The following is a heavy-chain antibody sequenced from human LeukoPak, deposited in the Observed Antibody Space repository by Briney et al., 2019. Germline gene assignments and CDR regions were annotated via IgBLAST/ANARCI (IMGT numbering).Heavy chain of an antibody. CDR3: AKDFGDYYDSTGSFDS. CDR1: AFTFSSYA. J-gene: IGHJ4*02. V-gene: IGHV3-23*01. CDR2: ISNSGGST. D-gene: IGHD3-22*01. Sequence: LAGGSLRLSCAASAFTFSSYAMSWVRQAPGKGLEWVSTISNSGGSTNYADSVKGRFSISRDNSKNTLYLQMNSLRGEDTAVYYCAKDFGDYYDSTGSFDSWGQGTLVTVSS.